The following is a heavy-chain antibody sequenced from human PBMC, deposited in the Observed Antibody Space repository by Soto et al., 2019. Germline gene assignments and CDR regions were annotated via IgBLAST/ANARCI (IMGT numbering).Heavy chain of an antibody. V-gene: IGHV3-23*01. J-gene: IGHJ2*01. Sequence: EVQLLESGGGLVQPGGSLRLSCAASGFTFSSYAMSWVRQAPGKGLEWVSAISGSGGSTYYTDSVKGRFTISRDNSKNTLYLQMNSLRAEDTAVYYCAKGGRYTVTTFFDLWGRGTLVTVSA. CDR3: AKGGRYTVTTFFDL. D-gene: IGHD4-17*01. CDR1: GFTFSSYA. CDR2: ISGSGGST.